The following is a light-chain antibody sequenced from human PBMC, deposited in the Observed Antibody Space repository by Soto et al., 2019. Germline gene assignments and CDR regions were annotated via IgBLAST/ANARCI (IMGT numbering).Light chain of an antibody. CDR3: CSYTTSNTRQIV. Sequence: QSSLTQHASVSGSPGQSITISWTGTSSDVGGYNYVSWYQHEPGKAPKFMIYDVTNRPSGVSNRFSGSKSGNTASLTISGLQAEDEADYYCCSYTTSNTRQIVFGTGTKLTVL. J-gene: IGLJ1*01. CDR2: DVT. V-gene: IGLV2-14*03. CDR1: SSDVGGYNY.